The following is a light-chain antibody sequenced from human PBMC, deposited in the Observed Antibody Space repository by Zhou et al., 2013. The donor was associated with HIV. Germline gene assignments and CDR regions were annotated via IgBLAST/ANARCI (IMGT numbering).Light chain of an antibody. CDR1: QSLLQSNGYNY. CDR3: MQGIHLPLT. J-gene: IGKJ4*01. Sequence: DIVMTQSPLSLSVTPGESASISCRSSQSLLQSNGYNYLDWYLQKPGQSPQLLIHEVSNRFSGVPERFSGSGSGTDFTLKISRVEAGDVGVFHCMQGIHLPLTFGGGTKVEI. V-gene: IGKV2-29*03. CDR2: EVS.